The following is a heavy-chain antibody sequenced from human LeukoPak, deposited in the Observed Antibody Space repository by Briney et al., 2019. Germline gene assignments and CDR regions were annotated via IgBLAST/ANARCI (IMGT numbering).Heavy chain of an antibody. CDR3: ATTPLTGTWYFDL. CDR1: GGSIRSHY. J-gene: IGHJ2*01. CDR2: IYYSGNT. Sequence: SETLSLTCTVSGGSIRSHYWSWIRQPPGKRPEWIGYIYYSGNTNYNPSLKSRVTISVDTSKNQFSLKLSSVTAADTAVYYCATTPLTGTWYFDLWGRGTLVTVSS. D-gene: IGHD7-27*01. V-gene: IGHV4-59*11.